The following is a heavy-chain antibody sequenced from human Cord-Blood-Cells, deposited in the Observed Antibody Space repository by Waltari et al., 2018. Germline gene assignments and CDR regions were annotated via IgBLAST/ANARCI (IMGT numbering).Heavy chain of an antibody. Sequence: QLQLQESGPGLVKPSETLSLTCTVSGGSISSSSYYWGWIRQPPGKGLEWIGSIYYSGSTYYNPSLNSRVTISVDTSKNQFSLKLSSVTAADTAVYYCASGANGYDSSGYFDYWGQGTLVTVSS. D-gene: IGHD3-22*01. J-gene: IGHJ4*02. CDR2: IYYSGST. V-gene: IGHV4-39*07. CDR1: GGSISSSSYY. CDR3: ASGANGYDSSGYFDY.